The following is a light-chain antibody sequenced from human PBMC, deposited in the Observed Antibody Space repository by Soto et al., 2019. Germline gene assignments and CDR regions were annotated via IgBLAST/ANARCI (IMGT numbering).Light chain of an antibody. V-gene: IGKV3-20*01. CDR3: RQDSSSPIT. CDR1: QSVSSNY. CDR2: TTS. Sequence: IAVTKSPGTLSLSPGERATPSCRASQSVSSNYFAWYQQKPGHAPRLLIHTTSNRATGIPDRFSGSGSGTDFTLTISRLEPEDFAVYYCRQDSSSPITFGQGTRLEIK. J-gene: IGKJ5*01.